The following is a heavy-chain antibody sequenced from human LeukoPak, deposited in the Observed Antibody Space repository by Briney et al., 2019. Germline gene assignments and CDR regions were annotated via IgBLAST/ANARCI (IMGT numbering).Heavy chain of an antibody. V-gene: IGHV3-23*01. CDR3: AKLGTRLPVWYYFDY. CDR1: GFTFSSYA. Sequence: GGSLRLSYAASGFTFSSYAMSWVRQAPGKGLEWVSAISGSGGSTYYADSVKGRFTISRDNSKNTLYLQMNSLRAEDTAVYYCAKLGTRLPVWYYFDYWGQGTLVTVSS. D-gene: IGHD2-2*01. J-gene: IGHJ4*02. CDR2: ISGSGGST.